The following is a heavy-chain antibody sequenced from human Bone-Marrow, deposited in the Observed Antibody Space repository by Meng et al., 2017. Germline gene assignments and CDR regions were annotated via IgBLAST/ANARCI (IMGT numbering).Heavy chain of an antibody. Sequence: ASVKVSCKASGYTFTSYGISWVRQAPGQGLEWMGWISAYNGNTNYAQKLQGRVTMTTDTSTSTAYMELRSLRSEDTAVYYCAASAEGIPGNAYWGQGTLVTVSS. J-gene: IGHJ4*02. CDR3: AASAEGIPGNAY. CDR1: GYTFTSYG. CDR2: ISAYNGNT. V-gene: IGHV1-18*01.